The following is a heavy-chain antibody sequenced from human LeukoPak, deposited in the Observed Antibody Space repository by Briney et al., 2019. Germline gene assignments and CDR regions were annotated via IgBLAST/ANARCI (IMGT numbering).Heavy chain of an antibody. CDR3: TRRFDS. V-gene: IGHV3-48*02. J-gene: IGHJ4*02. CDR2: ISDTGSTI. Sequence: GGSLRLSCVASGFTLSSYSMNWVRQAPGKGLEWVSYISDTGSTIAYADSVKGRFTLSRDEAKNSLHLQMNSLRDEDTAVYYCTRRFDSWGQGVLVTVSS. CDR1: GFTLSSYS.